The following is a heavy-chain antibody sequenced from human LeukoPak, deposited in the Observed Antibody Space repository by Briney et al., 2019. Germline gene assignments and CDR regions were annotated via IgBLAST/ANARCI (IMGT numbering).Heavy chain of an antibody. CDR2: ISGSGDNT. CDR1: GFPFSTYG. V-gene: IGHV3-23*01. D-gene: IGHD3-3*01. CDR3: AKDAYDFWSGYFDGSFDY. J-gene: IGHJ4*02. Sequence: GGSLRLSCAASGFPFSTYGMGWVRQAPGKGLEWVSAISGSGDNTYYADSVKGRFTISRDNSKNTLYLQMNSLRAEDTAVYYCAKDAYDFWSGYFDGSFDYWGQGTLVTVSS.